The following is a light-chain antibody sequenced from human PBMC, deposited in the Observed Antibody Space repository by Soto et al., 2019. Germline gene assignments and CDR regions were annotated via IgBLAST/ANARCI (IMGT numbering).Light chain of an antibody. J-gene: IGKJ1*01. Sequence: DIHMTQSPSSLSASVGDRVTITCRASQSIARYLNWYLQKPGKAPKLLIYASSSLQSGVPSRFSGSGSGTEFTLTISSLQPDDFETYYCQHYNSYSEAFGQGTKVDIK. CDR1: QSIARY. CDR3: QHYNSYSEA. V-gene: IGKV1-39*01. CDR2: ASS.